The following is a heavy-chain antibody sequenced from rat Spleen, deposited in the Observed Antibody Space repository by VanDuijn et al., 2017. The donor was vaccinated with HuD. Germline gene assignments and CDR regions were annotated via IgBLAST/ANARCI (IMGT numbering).Heavy chain of an antibody. CDR2: ISTGGGDT. CDR1: GFTYNDYA. V-gene: IGHV5S13*01. D-gene: IGHD1-10*01. J-gene: IGHJ2*01. Sequence: EVQLVDSGGGLVQPGGSLKLSCAASGFTYNDYAMAWVRQAPAKGLEWVATISTGGGDTYYRDSVRGRFTISRDNAKNTLYLQMDSLRSEDTATYYCAKDKGEYNNLFDYWGQGVMVTVTS. CDR3: AKDKGEYNNLFDY.